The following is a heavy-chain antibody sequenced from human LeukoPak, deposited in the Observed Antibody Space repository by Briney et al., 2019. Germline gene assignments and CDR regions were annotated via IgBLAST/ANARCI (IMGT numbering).Heavy chain of an antibody. J-gene: IGHJ4*02. V-gene: IGHV3-74*01. Sequence: PGGSLRLSCAASGFTFSSYWMHWVRQAPGKVLVWVSRINSDGSSTSYADSVKGRFTISRDNAKNTLYLQMNSLTAEDTAVYYCAGERSDMIDYWGQGTLVTVSS. CDR1: GFTFSSYW. CDR3: AGERSDMIDY. D-gene: IGHD3-16*01. CDR2: INSDGSST.